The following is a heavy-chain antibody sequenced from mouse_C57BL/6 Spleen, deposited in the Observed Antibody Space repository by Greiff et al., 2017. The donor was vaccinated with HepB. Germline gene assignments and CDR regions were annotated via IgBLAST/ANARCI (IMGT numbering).Heavy chain of an antibody. Sequence: VQLQQSGPELVKPGASVKISCKASGYAFSSSWMNWVKQRPGKGLEWIGRIYPGDGDTNYNGKFKGKATLTADKSSSIAYMQLSSLTSEDSAVYFSARYRSIYYGNPYYFDYWGQGTTLTVSS. V-gene: IGHV1-82*01. J-gene: IGHJ2*01. D-gene: IGHD2-1*01. CDR2: IYPGDGDT. CDR3: ARYRSIYYGNPYYFDY. CDR1: GYAFSSSW.